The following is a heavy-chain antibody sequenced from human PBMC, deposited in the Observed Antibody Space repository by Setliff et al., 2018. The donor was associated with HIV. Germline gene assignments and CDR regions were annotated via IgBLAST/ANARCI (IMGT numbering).Heavy chain of an antibody. CDR3: ARTPFHCTNGVCSFFEY. V-gene: IGHV4-34*01. Sequence: SETLSLTCAVYGGSFSGYFWSWIRQPPGKGPEWIGDISQTGITNYNPSLRSRVTISVDPSKNQFSMKLKSVTAADTAVYYCARTPFHCTNGVCSFFEYWGHGTPVTVSS. J-gene: IGHJ4*01. CDR1: GGSFSGYF. CDR2: ISQTGIT. D-gene: IGHD2-8*01.